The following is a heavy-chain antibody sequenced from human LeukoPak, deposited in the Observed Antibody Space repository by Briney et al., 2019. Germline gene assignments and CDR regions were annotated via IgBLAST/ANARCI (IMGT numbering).Heavy chain of an antibody. Sequence: SETLSLTCAVYGGSFSGYYWSWIRQPPGKGLEWIGEINHSGSTNYNPSLKSRVTISVDTSKNQFSLKLSSVTAANTAVYYSAGGDSGPRGYGSSSSCYRPLFDRWGQGTLVPVS. CDR2: INHSGST. CDR3: AGGDSGPRGYGSSSSCYRPLFDR. CDR1: GGSFSGYY. D-gene: IGHD2-2*01. J-gene: IGHJ5*02. V-gene: IGHV4-34*01.